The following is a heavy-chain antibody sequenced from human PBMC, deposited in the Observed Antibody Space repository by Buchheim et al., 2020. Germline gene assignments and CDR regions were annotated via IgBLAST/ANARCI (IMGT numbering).Heavy chain of an antibody. J-gene: IGHJ6*02. V-gene: IGHV3-30*04. CDR1: GFTFSSYA. CDR3: ARDSAASTYGMDV. Sequence: QVQLVESGGGVVQPGRSLRLSCAASGFTFSSYAMHWVRQAPGKGLEWVAGISYDGSNKYYADSVKGRFTISRDNSKNTLYLQMNSLRAEDTAVYYCARDSAASTYGMDVWGQGTT. D-gene: IGHD5-18*01. CDR2: ISYDGSNK.